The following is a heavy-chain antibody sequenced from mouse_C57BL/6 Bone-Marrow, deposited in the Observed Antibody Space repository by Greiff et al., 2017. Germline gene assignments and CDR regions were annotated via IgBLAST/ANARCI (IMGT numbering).Heavy chain of an antibody. Sequence: QVQLKVSGPGILQPSQTLSLTCSFSGFSLSTFGMGVGWIRQPSGKGLEWLAHIWWDDDKYYNPALKSRLTISKDTSKNQVFLKIANVDTADTATYYCARIERDYESSYWYFDVWGTGTTVTVSS. CDR2: IWWDDDK. D-gene: IGHD2-4*01. CDR1: GFSLSTFGMG. CDR3: ARIERDYESSYWYFDV. V-gene: IGHV8-8*01. J-gene: IGHJ1*03.